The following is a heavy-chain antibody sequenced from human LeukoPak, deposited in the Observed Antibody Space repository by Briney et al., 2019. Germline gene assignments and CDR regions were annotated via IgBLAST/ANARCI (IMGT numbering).Heavy chain of an antibody. V-gene: IGHV1-24*01. CDR1: GYTLTELS. CDR3: ATVIKFWPLLYFQH. Sequence: ASVKVSCKVSGYTLTELSMHWVRQAPGKGLEWMGGFDPEDGETTYAQKFQGRVTMTEDTSTDTAYMELSSLRSEDTAVYYCATVIKFWPLLYFQHWGQGTLVTASS. D-gene: IGHD3-16*02. CDR2: FDPEDGET. J-gene: IGHJ1*01.